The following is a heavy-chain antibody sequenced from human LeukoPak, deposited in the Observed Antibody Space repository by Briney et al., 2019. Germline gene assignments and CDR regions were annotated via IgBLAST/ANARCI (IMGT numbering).Heavy chain of an antibody. CDR2: ISYDGSNN. V-gene: IGHV3-30*15. J-gene: IGHJ4*02. CDR3: AREYYDTTGSQGDFFDY. CDR1: GFTFSSYD. D-gene: IGHD3-22*01. Sequence: QPGGSLRLSCAASGFTFSSYDMYWVRQAPVKGLEWVAFISYDGSNNFYADSVKGRFTISRDNSKNTLYLQMSSLRAEDTAVYYCAREYYDTTGSQGDFFDYWGQGTLVTVSS.